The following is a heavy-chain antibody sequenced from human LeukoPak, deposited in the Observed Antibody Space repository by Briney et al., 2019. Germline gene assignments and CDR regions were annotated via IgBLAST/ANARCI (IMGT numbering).Heavy chain of an antibody. J-gene: IGHJ4*02. CDR3: AKDLGYYDSSGYYWDYFDY. CDR1: GFTFSSYA. Sequence: GGSLRLSCAASGFTFSSYAMSWVRQAPGKGLEWVSAISGSGGSTYYADSVKGRFTISGDNSKNTLYLQMNSLRAEDTAVYYCAKDLGYYDSSGYYWDYFDYWGQGTLVTVSS. CDR2: ISGSGGST. D-gene: IGHD3-22*01. V-gene: IGHV3-23*01.